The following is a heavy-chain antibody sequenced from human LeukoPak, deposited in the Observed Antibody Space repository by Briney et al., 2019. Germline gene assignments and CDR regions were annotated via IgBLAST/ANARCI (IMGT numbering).Heavy chain of an antibody. D-gene: IGHD5-18*01. CDR2: ISGIGDKT. V-gene: IGHV3-23*01. Sequence: GGSLRLSCAASGFTFTNYAMSWVRQAPGKGLEWVSAISGIGDKTRYADSVKGRFTISRDYSKNTLDLQMNSLRAEDTAVYYCAKDMGLYSYGYYDYWGQGTLVTVSS. CDR3: AKDMGLYSYGYYDY. CDR1: GFTFTNYA. J-gene: IGHJ4*02.